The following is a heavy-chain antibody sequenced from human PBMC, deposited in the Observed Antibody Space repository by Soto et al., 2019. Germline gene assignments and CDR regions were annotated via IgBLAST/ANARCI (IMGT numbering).Heavy chain of an antibody. D-gene: IGHD3-9*01. J-gene: IGHJ5*02. CDR2: MNPNSGNT. CDR3: ARGVTGYDILTGYYRGNWFDP. CDR1: GYTFTSYD. V-gene: IGHV1-8*01. Sequence: ASVKVSCKASGYTFTSYDINWVRQATGQGLEWMGWMNPNSGNTGYAQKFQGRVTMTRNTSISTAYMELSSLRSEDTAVYYCARGVTGYDILTGYYRGNWFDPWGQGTLVTVSS.